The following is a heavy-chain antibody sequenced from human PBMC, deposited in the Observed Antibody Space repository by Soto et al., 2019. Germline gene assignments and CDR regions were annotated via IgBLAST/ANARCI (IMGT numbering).Heavy chain of an antibody. CDR1: GYTFTSSG. Sequence: GASVKVSCKASGYTFTSSGISWVRQAPGQGLEWLGWISTDNGNTNYAQHLQGGVSLTTDTSTSTAYMYLRSLRSDDTAVYYCARDQGITTFGVYSMYYYGMDVWGQGTTVTVSS. CDR3: ARDQGITTFGVYSMYYYGMDV. CDR2: ISTDNGNT. D-gene: IGHD3-3*01. V-gene: IGHV1-18*01. J-gene: IGHJ6*02.